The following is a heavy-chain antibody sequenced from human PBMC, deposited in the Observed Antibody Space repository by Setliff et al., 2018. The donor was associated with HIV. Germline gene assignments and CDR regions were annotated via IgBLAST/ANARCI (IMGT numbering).Heavy chain of an antibody. J-gene: IGHJ4*02. CDR3: ARHYDSSGYGDYFDV. Sequence: SETLSLTCTVSGASISGSYWIWIRQPPGKGLEWIGYMSLTRDTKYNPSLNSRVTTSIDTSKNQFSLELRSVTAADTAVYYCARHYDSSGYGDYFDVWGQGSQVTVSS. V-gene: IGHV4-59*08. CDR1: GASISGSY. D-gene: IGHD3-22*01. CDR2: MSLTRDT.